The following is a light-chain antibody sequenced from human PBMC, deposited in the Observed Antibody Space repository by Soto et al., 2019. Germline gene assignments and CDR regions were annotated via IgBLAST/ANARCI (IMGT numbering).Light chain of an antibody. J-gene: IGKJ5*01. V-gene: IGKV3-15*01. CDR3: PQYNNWPPIP. CDR2: GAS. CDR1: QSVSGN. Sequence: EIVMTQSPATLSVSPGERATLSCRASQSVSGNLAWYQQKPGQAPRLLIYGASTRATGIPARFSGSGSGTEFTLTISSLQSEDFSVYYCPQYNNWPPIPLGQGTRLEIK.